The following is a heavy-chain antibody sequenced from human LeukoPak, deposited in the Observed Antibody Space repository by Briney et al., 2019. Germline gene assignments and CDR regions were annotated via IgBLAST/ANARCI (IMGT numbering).Heavy chain of an antibody. V-gene: IGHV3-23*01. J-gene: IGHJ4*02. Sequence: GGSLRLSCAASGFTFSSYAMSWVRQAPGKGLEWVSTISGSGGNTYYADSVKGRFTISRDNSKNTLYLQMNSLRAEDTAVYYCAKIGLDYGDYEVWGQGTLVTVSS. D-gene: IGHD4-17*01. CDR3: AKIGLDYGDYEV. CDR2: ISGSGGNT. CDR1: GFTFSSYA.